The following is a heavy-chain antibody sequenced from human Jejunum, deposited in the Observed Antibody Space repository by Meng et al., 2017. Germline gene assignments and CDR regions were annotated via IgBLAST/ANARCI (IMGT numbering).Heavy chain of an antibody. V-gene: IGHV1-46*01. Sequence: ASVKVSCKASGYTFTSYYMHWVRQAPGQGLEWMGIINPSGGSTSYAQKFQGRVTMTRDTSTSTVYMELSSLRSEDTAVYYCARALPYGDLTWRYYYYGMDVWGQGNTV. CDR3: ARALPYGDLTWRYYYYGMDV. CDR1: GYTFTSYY. J-gene: IGHJ6*02. D-gene: IGHD4-17*01. CDR2: INPSGGST.